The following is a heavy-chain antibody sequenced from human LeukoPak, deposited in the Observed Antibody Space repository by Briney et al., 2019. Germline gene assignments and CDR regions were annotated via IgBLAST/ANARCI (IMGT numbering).Heavy chain of an antibody. CDR3: ARRGSYDFWSGYYLDY. CDR1: GGTFSSYA. D-gene: IGHD3-3*01. V-gene: IGHV1-46*01. Sequence: ASVKVSCKASGGTFSSYAISWVRQAPGQGLEWMGIINPSGGSTDYAQKLQGRVTMTRDTSTSTVYMELSSLRSEDTAVYTCARRGSYDFWSGYYLDYWGQGTLVTVSS. J-gene: IGHJ4*02. CDR2: INPSGGST.